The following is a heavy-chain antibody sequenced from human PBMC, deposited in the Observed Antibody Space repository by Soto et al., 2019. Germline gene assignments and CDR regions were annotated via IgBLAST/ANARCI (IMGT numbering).Heavy chain of an antibody. Sequence: SVKVSCKASGGTFSSYAISWVRQAPGQGLGWMGGIIPIFGTANYAQKFQGRVTITADESTSTAYMELSSLRSEDTAVYYCARARPLGYCSSTSCYNRFDPWGQGTLVTVSS. CDR3: ARARPLGYCSSTSCYNRFDP. D-gene: IGHD2-2*01. V-gene: IGHV1-69*13. J-gene: IGHJ5*02. CDR1: GGTFSSYA. CDR2: IIPIFGTA.